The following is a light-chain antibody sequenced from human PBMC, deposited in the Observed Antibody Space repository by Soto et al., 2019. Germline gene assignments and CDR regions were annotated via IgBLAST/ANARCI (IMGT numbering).Light chain of an antibody. CDR1: QNIGIN. CDR3: LQYNSLPRT. CDR2: GAV. Sequence: EILMTQSPAALSVAQGERATLSCRASQNIGINFAWYQQKPGQAPSLLIFGAVSRATGVPDRFSGSGSGTEFTLTISSLQSEDYAVYYCLQYNSLPRTFGQGTKVDIK. V-gene: IGKV3-15*01. J-gene: IGKJ1*01.